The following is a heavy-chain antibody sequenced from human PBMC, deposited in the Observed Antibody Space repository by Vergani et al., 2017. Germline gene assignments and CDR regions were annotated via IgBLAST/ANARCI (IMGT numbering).Heavy chain of an antibody. J-gene: IGHJ3*02. D-gene: IGHD6-19*01. CDR3: AKDLKGYSSGWDAFDI. V-gene: IGHV3-15*01. CDR1: GFTFSNAW. Sequence: EVQLVESGGGLVKPGGSLRLSCAASGFTFSNAWMSWVRQAPGKGLEWVGRIKSKTDGGTTDYAAPVKGRFTISRDDSKNTLYLQMNSLRAEDTAVYYCAKDLKGYSSGWDAFDIWGQGTMVTVSS. CDR2: IKSKTDGGTT.